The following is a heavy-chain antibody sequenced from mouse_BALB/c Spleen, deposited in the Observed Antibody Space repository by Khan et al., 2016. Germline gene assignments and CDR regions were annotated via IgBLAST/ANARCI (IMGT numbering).Heavy chain of an antibody. J-gene: IGHJ2*01. CDR1: GYTFTRYW. V-gene: IGHV1-87*01. CDR3: ARTYYGSLDY. D-gene: IGHD2-10*01. Sequence: QVQLQQSGAELARPGASVNLSCKASGYTFTRYWMQWVKQRPGQGLEWIGAIYPGDGDTGYSQKFKGKATLTADKSSNTDYMQLSSLASEDSAVYYCARTYYGSLDYWGQGTTLTVSS. CDR2: IYPGDGDT.